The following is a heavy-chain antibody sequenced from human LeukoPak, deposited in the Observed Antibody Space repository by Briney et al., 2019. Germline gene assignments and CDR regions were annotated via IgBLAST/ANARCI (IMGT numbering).Heavy chain of an antibody. Sequence: ASAKVSCKASGYTFTGYYMHWVRQAPGQGLEWMGWINPNSGGTNYAQKFQGRVTMTRDTSISTAYMELSRLRSDDTAVYYCARGSPGYCSGGSCYQTEFDPWGQGTLVTVSS. CDR1: GYTFTGYY. D-gene: IGHD2-15*01. CDR3: ARGSPGYCSGGSCYQTEFDP. V-gene: IGHV1-2*02. CDR2: INPNSGGT. J-gene: IGHJ5*02.